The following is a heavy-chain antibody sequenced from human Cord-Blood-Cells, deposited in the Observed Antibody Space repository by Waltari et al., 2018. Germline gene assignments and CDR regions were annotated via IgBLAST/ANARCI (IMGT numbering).Heavy chain of an antibody. CDR2: MNPNSGNT. CDR1: GYPFTSYD. V-gene: IGHV1-8*03. CDR3: ARVRTATSYFDY. J-gene: IGHJ4*02. Sequence: QVQLEQSGAEVKKTGDSVKVSCTASGYPFTSYDINRVRQATGQGLEWMGWMNPNSGNTGYAQKFQGRVTITRNTSISTAYMELSSLRSEDTAVYYCARVRTATSYFDYWGQGTLVTVSS. D-gene: IGHD1-1*01.